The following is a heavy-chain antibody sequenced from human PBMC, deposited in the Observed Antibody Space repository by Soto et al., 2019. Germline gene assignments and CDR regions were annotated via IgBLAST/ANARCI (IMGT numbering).Heavy chain of an antibody. CDR2: ISGSGGSS. CDR1: GFAFSTYA. Sequence: GGSLRLSCAAAGFAFSTYAMTWVRQAPGKGLEWVSVISGSGGSSYYAASVKGRFTISRDNSKNTLFLQMNGLRAEDTAVYYCAKVTKRAAAGRYEYYKYGMDVWGQGTTVTSP. CDR3: AKVTKRAAAGRYEYYKYGMDV. V-gene: IGHV3-23*01. J-gene: IGHJ6*02. D-gene: IGHD6-13*01.